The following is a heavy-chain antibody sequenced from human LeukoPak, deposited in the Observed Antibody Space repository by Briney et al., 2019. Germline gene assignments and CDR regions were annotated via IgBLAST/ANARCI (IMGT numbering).Heavy chain of an antibody. CDR3: ARLLVGATNDFDY. D-gene: IGHD1-26*01. Sequence: ASVKVSCKASGGTLSSYAISWVRQAPGQGLEWMGWSNPNSGGTNYAQKFQGRVTMTRGTSISTAYMELSRLRSDDTAVYYCARLLVGATNDFDYWGQGTLVTVSS. CDR2: SNPNSGGT. CDR1: GGTLSSYA. J-gene: IGHJ4*02. V-gene: IGHV1-2*02.